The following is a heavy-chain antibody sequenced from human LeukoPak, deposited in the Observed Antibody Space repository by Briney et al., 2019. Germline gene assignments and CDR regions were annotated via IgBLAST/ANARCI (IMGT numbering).Heavy chain of an antibody. CDR1: GGSFSGYY. V-gene: IGHV4-34*01. D-gene: IGHD3-16*01. J-gene: IGHJ3*02. CDR2: INHSGST. CDR3: ARGEYDYAWGSYSPNAFAM. Sequence: SETLSLTCAVYGGSFSGYYWSWIRQPPGKGLEWIGEINHSGSTNYNPSLKSRATISVDTSKNQFSLKLSSVTAADTALYYCARGEYDYAWGSYSPNAFAMWGQGTMVTVSS.